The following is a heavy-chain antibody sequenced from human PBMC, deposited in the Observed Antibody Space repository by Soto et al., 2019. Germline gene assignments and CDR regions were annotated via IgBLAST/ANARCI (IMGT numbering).Heavy chain of an antibody. CDR1: GFIFSSYS. J-gene: IGHJ4*02. CDR2: ISGSVYCI. D-gene: IGHD3-10*01. Sequence: GGSLRLSCAASGFIFSSYSMNWVRQAPGKGLVWVSSISGSVYCIFYADSVKGRFTFSRDNSKNTLYLQMNCLRAEDTAVYYCAKEYYGSGSYKYYFDYWGQGTLVTVSS. V-gene: IGHV3-21*04. CDR3: AKEYYGSGSYKYYFDY.